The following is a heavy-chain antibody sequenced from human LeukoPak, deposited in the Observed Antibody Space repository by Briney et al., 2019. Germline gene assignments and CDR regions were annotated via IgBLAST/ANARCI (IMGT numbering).Heavy chain of an antibody. D-gene: IGHD3-22*01. CDR2: IKPDGSAR. J-gene: IGHJ3*02. Sequence: PGGSLRLSCTASGFIFSNYWMTWVRQAPGKGLEWVANIKPDGSARNFVDSVKGRFTISIDIAKKSVYLQMNNLRVEDTAVYYCARDDTQRRGNEYYDTLDIWGQGTVVTVSS. CDR3: ARDDTQRRGNEYYDTLDI. CDR1: GFIFSNYW. V-gene: IGHV3-7*01.